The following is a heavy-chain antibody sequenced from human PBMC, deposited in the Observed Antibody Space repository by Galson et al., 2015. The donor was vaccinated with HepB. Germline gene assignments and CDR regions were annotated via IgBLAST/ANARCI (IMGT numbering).Heavy chain of an antibody. Sequence: SLRLSCAASGFTFNTYRMNWVRQAPGKGLEWVSYISTSGSETYYAESVRGRFTITRDNAKNSLYLQMNSLRAEDTAVYYCASAYCSSTSCYTLIGYWGQGTLVTVSS. J-gene: IGHJ4*02. CDR3: ASAYCSSTSCYTLIGY. D-gene: IGHD2-2*02. V-gene: IGHV3-21*05. CDR2: ISTSGSET. CDR1: GFTFNTYR.